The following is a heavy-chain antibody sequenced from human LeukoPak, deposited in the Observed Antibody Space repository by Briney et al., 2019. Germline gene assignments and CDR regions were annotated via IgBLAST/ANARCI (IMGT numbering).Heavy chain of an antibody. CDR3: ASYDSSGYYYVPFDY. CDR1: GFTFSSYG. D-gene: IGHD3-22*01. V-gene: IGHV3-30*02. J-gene: IGHJ4*02. Sequence: GGSLRLSCAASGFTFSSYGMHWVRQAPGKGLEWVAFIRYDGSNKYHADSVKGRFTISRDNSKNTLYLQMNSLRAEDTAVYYCASYDSSGYYYVPFDYWGQGTLVTVSS. CDR2: IRYDGSNK.